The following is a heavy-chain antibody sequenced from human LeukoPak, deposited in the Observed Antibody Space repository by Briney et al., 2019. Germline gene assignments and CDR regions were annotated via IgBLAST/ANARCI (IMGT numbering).Heavy chain of an antibody. Sequence: PSETLSLTCTVSGGSISSGSYYWSWIRQPAGKGLEWIGRIYTSGSTNYNPSLKSRVTISVDTSKNQFSLKLSSVTAADTAVYYCAREVGSSSWSGGWFDPWGQGTLVTVSS. CDR2: IYTSGST. CDR3: AREVGSSSWSGGWFDP. V-gene: IGHV4-61*02. D-gene: IGHD6-13*01. CDR1: GGSISSGSYY. J-gene: IGHJ5*02.